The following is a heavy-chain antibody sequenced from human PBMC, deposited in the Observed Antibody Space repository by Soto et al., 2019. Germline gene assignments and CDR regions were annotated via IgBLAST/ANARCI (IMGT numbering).Heavy chain of an antibody. V-gene: IGHV4-39*01. J-gene: IGHJ3*02. CDR3: ARHVRELAAPLDDAFDI. CDR2: IYYSGST. CDR1: GGSISSSSYY. D-gene: IGHD6-13*01. Sequence: QLQLQESGPGLVKPSETLSLTCTVSGGSISSSSYYWGWIRQPPGKGLEWIGSIYYSGSTYYNPSLKCRAPISVDTSKNQFSLKLSSVTAADTAVYYWARHVRELAAPLDDAFDIWGQGTMVTVSS.